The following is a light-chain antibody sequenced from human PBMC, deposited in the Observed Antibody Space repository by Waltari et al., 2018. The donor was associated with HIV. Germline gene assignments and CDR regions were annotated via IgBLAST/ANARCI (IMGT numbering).Light chain of an antibody. J-gene: IGLJ2*01. CDR1: SSDVGAYNY. CDR3: CSYADTYFVL. V-gene: IGLV2-11*01. CDR2: DVN. Sequence: QSALTQPRSVSGSPGQSVTISCTGTSSDVGAYNYVSWYQHHPNKGPKLLIYDVNKRHSGVPDRFSGSKSGNTASLAISGLQAEDEADYYCCSYADTYFVLFGGRTKLTVL.